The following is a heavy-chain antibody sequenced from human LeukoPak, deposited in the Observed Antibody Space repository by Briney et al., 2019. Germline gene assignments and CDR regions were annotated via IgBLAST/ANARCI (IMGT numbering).Heavy chain of an antibody. CDR1: GYTFTSYY. V-gene: IGHV1-46*01. CDR3: ARDSRSAYYDSSGYYYGY. Sequence: GASVKVSCKASGYTFTSYYMHWVRQAPGQGLEWMGIINPSGGSTSYAQKFQGRVTMTRDTSTSTVYMELSSLRSEDTAVYYCARDSRSAYYDSSGYYYGYWGQGTLVTVSS. CDR2: INPSGGST. D-gene: IGHD3-22*01. J-gene: IGHJ4*02.